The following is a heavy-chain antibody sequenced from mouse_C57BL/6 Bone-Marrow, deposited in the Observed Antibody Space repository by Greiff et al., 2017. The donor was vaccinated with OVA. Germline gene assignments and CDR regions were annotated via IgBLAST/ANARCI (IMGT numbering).Heavy chain of an antibody. D-gene: IGHD2-2*01. Sequence: VKLVESGAELARPGASVKLSCKASGYTFTSYGISWVKQRTGQGLEWIGEIYPRSGNTYYNEKFKGKATLTADKSSSTAYMELRSLTSEDSAVYFCARAPHYGYEDFDYWGQGTTLTVSS. CDR1: GYTFTSYG. J-gene: IGHJ2*01. CDR3: ARAPHYGYEDFDY. CDR2: IYPRSGNT. V-gene: IGHV1-81*01.